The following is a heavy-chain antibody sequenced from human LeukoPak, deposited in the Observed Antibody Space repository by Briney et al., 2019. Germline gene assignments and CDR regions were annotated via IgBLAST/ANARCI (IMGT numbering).Heavy chain of an antibody. CDR3: AREPSSGWDNYYFDY. Sequence: ASVKVSCKASGYTFTGYYMHWVRQAPAQGLEWMGWINPNSGGTNYAQKFQGRVTMTRDTSISTAYMELSRLRSDDTAVYYCAREPSSGWDNYYFDYWGQGTLVTVSS. V-gene: IGHV1-2*02. J-gene: IGHJ4*02. CDR1: GYTFTGYY. CDR2: INPNSGGT. D-gene: IGHD6-19*01.